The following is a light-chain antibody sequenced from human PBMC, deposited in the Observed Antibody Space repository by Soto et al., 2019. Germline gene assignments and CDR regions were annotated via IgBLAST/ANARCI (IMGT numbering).Light chain of an antibody. J-gene: IGKJ4*01. CDR1: QSVSNN. CDR3: QQFSSYPLT. Sequence: RVITQTTAIPSLSPGDRATLSCRAGQSVSNNLAWYQQKPGQTPRLVIYDASSRATGIPDRFSGGGSGTDFTLTISRLEPEDFAVYYCQQFSSYPLTSGGGTKADIK. CDR2: DAS. V-gene: IGKV3-20*01.